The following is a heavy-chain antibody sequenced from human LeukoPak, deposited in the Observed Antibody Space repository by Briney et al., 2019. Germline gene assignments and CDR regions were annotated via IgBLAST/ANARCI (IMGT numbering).Heavy chain of an antibody. Sequence: SETLSLTCAVSGYSISSGYYWGWIRQPPRKGLEWIGSIYHNGNTYYNPSLKSRVTISVDTSKNQFSLKLSSVTAADTAVYYCARVSHWGFDYWGQGTLVTVSS. D-gene: IGHD7-27*01. J-gene: IGHJ4*02. CDR1: GYSISSGYY. CDR3: ARVSHWGFDY. V-gene: IGHV4-38-2*01. CDR2: IYHNGNT.